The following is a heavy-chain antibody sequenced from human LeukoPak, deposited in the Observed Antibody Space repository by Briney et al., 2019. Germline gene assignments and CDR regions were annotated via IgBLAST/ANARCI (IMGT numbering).Heavy chain of an antibody. V-gene: IGHV3-49*04. Sequence: GGSLRLSCTASGFTFGDYATSWVRQAPGKGLEWVGFIRSKAYGGTTEYAASVKGRFTISRDDSKSIAYLQMNSLKTEDTAVYYCTRSGARDAFDIWGQGTMVTVSS. CDR3: TRSGARDAFDI. CDR2: IRSKAYGGTT. J-gene: IGHJ3*02. D-gene: IGHD1-26*01. CDR1: GFTFGDYA.